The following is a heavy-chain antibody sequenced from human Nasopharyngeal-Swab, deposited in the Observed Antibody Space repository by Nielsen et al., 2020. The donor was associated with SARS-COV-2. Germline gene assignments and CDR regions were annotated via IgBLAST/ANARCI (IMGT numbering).Heavy chain of an antibody. CDR3: ARGPVVAYCGGDCYSEVILPGFDY. D-gene: IGHD2-21*02. V-gene: IGHV4-34*01. J-gene: IGHJ4*02. Sequence: SQTLSLTCAVYGGSFSGYYWSWIRQPPGKGPEWIGEINHSGSTNYNPSLKSRVTISVDTSKNQFSLKLSSVTAADTALYYCARGPVVAYCGGDCYSEVILPGFDYWGQGTLVTVSS. CDR1: GGSFSGYY. CDR2: INHSGST.